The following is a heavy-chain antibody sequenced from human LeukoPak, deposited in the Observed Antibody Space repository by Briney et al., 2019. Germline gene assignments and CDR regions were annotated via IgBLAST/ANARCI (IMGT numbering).Heavy chain of an antibody. CDR1: GFTFSDHY. J-gene: IGHJ4*02. V-gene: IGHV3-72*01. Sequence: LSGGSLRLSCAASGFTFSDHYMDWVRQAPGKGLEWVGRTRNKANSYTTEYAASVKGRFTISRDDSKNSLYLQMNSLKTEDTAVYYCARPMYYYDSSGFDYWGQGTLVTVSS. CDR3: ARPMYYYDSSGFDY. D-gene: IGHD3-22*01. CDR2: TRNKANSYTT.